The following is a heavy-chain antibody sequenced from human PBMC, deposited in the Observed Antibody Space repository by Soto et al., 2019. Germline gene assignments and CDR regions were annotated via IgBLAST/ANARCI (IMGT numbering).Heavy chain of an antibody. J-gene: IGHJ6*02. CDR2: ISSRSDI. D-gene: IGHD2-2*02. V-gene: IGHV3-21*01. Sequence: GSLRLSCVGSGFTFSTYSINWVRQAPGKGLEWVSSISSRSDIYYADSVKGRFTISRDNAKNSVSLQMNSLRAEDTAVYYCAREYTAWPLAYGLDVWGQGTTVTVS. CDR3: AREYTAWPLAYGLDV. CDR1: GFTFSTYS.